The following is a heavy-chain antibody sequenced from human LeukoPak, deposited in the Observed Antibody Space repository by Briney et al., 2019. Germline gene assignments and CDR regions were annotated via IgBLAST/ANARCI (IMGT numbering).Heavy chain of an antibody. Sequence: GSLRLSCAASGFTFDDYAMHWVRQAPGKGLEWVSLISGDGGSTYYADSVKGRFTISRDNSKNSLYLQMNSLRTEDTALYYCAKDIRLAGYFQHWGQGTLVTVSS. D-gene: IGHD6-19*01. CDR2: ISGDGGST. CDR3: AKDIRLAGYFQH. CDR1: GFTFDDYA. J-gene: IGHJ1*01. V-gene: IGHV3-43*02.